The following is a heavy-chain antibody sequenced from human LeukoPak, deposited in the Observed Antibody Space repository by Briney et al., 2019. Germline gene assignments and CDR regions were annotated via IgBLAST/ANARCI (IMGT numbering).Heavy chain of an antibody. CDR2: IYTSGST. CDR3: ARDGYYYDSSGYYYLRDAFDI. CDR1: GGSISSGSYY. V-gene: IGHV4-61*02. J-gene: IGHJ3*02. D-gene: IGHD3-22*01. Sequence: SQTLSLTCTVSGGSISSGSYYWSWIRQPAGKGLEWIGRIYTSGSTNYNPSLKSRVTISVDTSKNQFSLKLSSVTAADTAVYYCARDGYYYDSSGYYYLRDAFDIWGQGTMVTVSS.